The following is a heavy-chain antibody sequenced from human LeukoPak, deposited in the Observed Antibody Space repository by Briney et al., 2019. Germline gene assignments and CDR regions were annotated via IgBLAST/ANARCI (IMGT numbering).Heavy chain of an antibody. J-gene: IGHJ4*02. CDR1: GFTFDSYG. V-gene: IGHV3-23*01. Sequence: GGSLRLSCAASGFTFDSYGVSWVRQAPGKGLEWVSGIRSGVHTTNYADSVQGRFIISRDNSKNTVSLQLNSLRPEDTALYYWAKHFCTVLDCSPFASWGQGTLVTVPS. CDR2: IRSGVHTT. CDR3: AKHFCTVLDCSPFAS. D-gene: IGHD3/OR15-3a*01.